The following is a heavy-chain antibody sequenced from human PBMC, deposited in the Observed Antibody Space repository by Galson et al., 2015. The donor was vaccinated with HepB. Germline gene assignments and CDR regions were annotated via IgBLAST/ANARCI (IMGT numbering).Heavy chain of an antibody. CDR3: ARPNMDHEGSYCFDY. D-gene: IGHD3-10*01. J-gene: IGHJ4*02. V-gene: IGHV1-69*13. Sequence: SVKVSCKASGYTFINYGISWVRQAPGQGLEWMGSIIPMFGVLHLARKFQGRVTMTADASTNTAYMELSSLRSEDTAVYFCARPNMDHEGSYCFDYWGQGTPVTVSS. CDR1: GYTFINYG. CDR2: IIPMFGVL.